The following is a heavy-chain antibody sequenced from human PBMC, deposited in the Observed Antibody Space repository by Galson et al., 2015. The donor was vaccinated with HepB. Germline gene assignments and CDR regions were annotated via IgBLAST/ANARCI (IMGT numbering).Heavy chain of an antibody. D-gene: IGHD4-17*01. CDR2: ISSTGTYT. Sequence: SLRLSCAASGFTFSDYYMSWLRQAPGKGLEWLSYISSTGTYTNYADSVKGRFTISRDNAKNSLYLQMNNLRAEDTAVYYCARVADADYGDHSHFDYWGQGTLVTVSS. CDR3: ARVADADYGDHSHFDY. V-gene: IGHV3-11*06. J-gene: IGHJ4*02. CDR1: GFTFSDYY.